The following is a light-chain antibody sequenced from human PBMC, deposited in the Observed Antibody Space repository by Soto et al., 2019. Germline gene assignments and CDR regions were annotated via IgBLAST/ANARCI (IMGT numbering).Light chain of an antibody. CDR3: LQDYNYPRT. CDR2: AAS. CDR1: QGIRND. Sequence: AIQMTQPPSSLSASVGDRVTITCRASQGIRNDLGWYQQKPGKAPKLLIYAASSLQSGVTSRFSGSGSGTDFTLTISSLQPEDFATYYCLQDYNYPRTFGRGTKLVIK. J-gene: IGKJ2*01. V-gene: IGKV1-6*01.